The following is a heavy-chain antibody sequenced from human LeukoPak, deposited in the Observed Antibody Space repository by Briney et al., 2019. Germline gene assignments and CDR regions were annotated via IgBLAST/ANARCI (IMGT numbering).Heavy chain of an antibody. Sequence: PGGSLRLSCAASGFTFSSYSMNWVRQAPGKGLEWVSYISSSSTIYYADSVKGRFTISRDNAKNSLYLQMNSLRAEDTAVYYCARVGGIGAPTNYFDYWGQGTLVTVSS. V-gene: IGHV3-48*01. D-gene: IGHD3-16*01. CDR2: ISSSSTI. J-gene: IGHJ4*02. CDR1: GFTFSSYS. CDR3: ARVGGIGAPTNYFDY.